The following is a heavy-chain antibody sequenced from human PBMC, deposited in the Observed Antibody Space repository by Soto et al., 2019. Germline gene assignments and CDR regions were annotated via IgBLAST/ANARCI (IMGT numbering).Heavy chain of an antibody. V-gene: IGHV1-18*01. J-gene: IGHJ4*02. CDR3: ARLAPCSGGICYSRPVDF. D-gene: IGHD2-15*01. CDR1: GYSFATYG. Sequence: QVQLQQSGAEVKKPGASLKVSCKASGYSFATYGISWVRQAPGQGVQWMGWITPNNGATNYAQDTRGRLTMTTDTSTNTAYTELTSLRSDDTSVYFCARLAPCSGGICYSRPVDFWGQGTLVTVSS. CDR2: ITPNNGAT.